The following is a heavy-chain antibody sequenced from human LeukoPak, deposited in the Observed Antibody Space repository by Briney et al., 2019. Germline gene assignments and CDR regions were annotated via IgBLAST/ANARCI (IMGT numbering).Heavy chain of an antibody. D-gene: IGHD3-3*01. V-gene: IGHV3-30-3*01. CDR1: GFTFSSYA. CDR3: ARGALRFLEWLPLLEYYYYGMDV. Sequence: PGGSLRLSCAASGFTFSSYAMHWVRQAPGKGLEWVAVISYDGSNKYYADSVKGRFTISRDNSKNTLYLQMNSLRAEDTAVYYCARGALRFLEWLPLLEYYYYGMDVWGQGTTVTVSS. J-gene: IGHJ6*02. CDR2: ISYDGSNK.